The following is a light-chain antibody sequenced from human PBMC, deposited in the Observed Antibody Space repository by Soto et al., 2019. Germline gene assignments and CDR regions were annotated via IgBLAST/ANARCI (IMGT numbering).Light chain of an antibody. J-gene: IGKJ4*01. V-gene: IGKV1-39*01. CDR1: QSISNY. CDR2: AAS. CDR3: QQSYGTPLT. Sequence: DIEMTQSPSSLSASVGDRVTITCRASQSISNYLNWYQHKPGKVPKLLIYAASSFQSGVPTRFSGSGSGTDFTLTISSLQPEDFATYYCQQSYGTPLTFGGGTKVEIK.